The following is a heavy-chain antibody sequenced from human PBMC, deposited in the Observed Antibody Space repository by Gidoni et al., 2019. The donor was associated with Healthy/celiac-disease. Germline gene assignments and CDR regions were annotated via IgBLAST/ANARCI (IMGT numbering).Heavy chain of an antibody. CDR1: GFTFSYYY. J-gene: IGHJ4*02. V-gene: IGHV3-11*01. CDR2: ISSVGSTI. Sequence: QVQLVESGGGLVKPGGSLRLSCQASGFTFSYYYMRWIRQAPGKGLEWIAYISSVGSTIYYADSVKGRYTISRDNAKNSLYLQMNSLRAEDTAVYYCARDLTGTIDYWGQGTLVTVSS. CDR3: ARDLTGTIDY. D-gene: IGHD1-1*01.